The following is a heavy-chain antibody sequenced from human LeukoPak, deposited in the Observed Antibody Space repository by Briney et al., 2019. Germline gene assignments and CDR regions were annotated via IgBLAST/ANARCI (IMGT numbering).Heavy chain of an antibody. Sequence: GAPVKVSCEASGYSFSGYYMHWVRQAPGQGLEWMGWINPNSGGTNYAQKFQDRVNMARDMSITTAYMELSRLISDDTAVYYCARGRFNYFDSNGHDAFDLWGQGTMVTVSS. V-gene: IGHV1-2*02. CDR3: ARGRFNYFDSNGHDAFDL. J-gene: IGHJ3*01. D-gene: IGHD3-22*01. CDR2: INPNSGGT. CDR1: GYSFSGYY.